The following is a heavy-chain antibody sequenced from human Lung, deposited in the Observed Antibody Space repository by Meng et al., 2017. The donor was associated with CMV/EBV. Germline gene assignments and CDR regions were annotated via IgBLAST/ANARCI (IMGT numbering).Heavy chain of an antibody. CDR2: LSVYNRGS. D-gene: IGHD3-9*01. J-gene: IGHJ4*02. CDR3: ARGRGDSKFDT. Sequence: SCKAFVFTYNKYEFNWVRPAAGRGLESVGWLSVYNRGSSYARNLQGRVSITTDTSTSTVYMELRSPSPDDTGFYYCARGRGDSKFDTWGQGTLVTVSS. CDR1: VFTYNKYE. V-gene: IGHV1-18*04.